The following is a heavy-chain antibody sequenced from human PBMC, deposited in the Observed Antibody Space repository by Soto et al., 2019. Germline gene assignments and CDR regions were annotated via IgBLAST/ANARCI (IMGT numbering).Heavy chain of an antibody. J-gene: IGHJ4*02. CDR3: ARDRGQIDFYDSSGPIDY. Sequence: PGGSLRLSCAASGFTFSSYGMHWVRQAPGKGLEWVAVIWYDGSNKYYADSVKGRFTISRDNSKNTLYLQMNSLRAEDTAVYYCARDRGQIDFYDSSGPIDYWGQGTLVTVSS. CDR2: IWYDGSNK. V-gene: IGHV3-33*01. CDR1: GFTFSSYG. D-gene: IGHD3-22*01.